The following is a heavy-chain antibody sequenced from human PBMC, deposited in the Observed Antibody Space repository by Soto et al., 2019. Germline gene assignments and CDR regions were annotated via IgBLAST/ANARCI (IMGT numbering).Heavy chain of an antibody. V-gene: IGHV3-49*04. CDR2: IRSKAYGGTT. D-gene: IGHD4-4*01. CDR1: GFTFGDYA. Sequence: GGSLRLSCTASGFTFGDYAMSWVRQAQGKGLEWVGFIRSKAYGGTTEYAASVKGRFTISRDDSKSIAYLQMNSLKTEDTAVYYCTRDGTTVTTTDYYYYYGMDVWGQGTTVTVSS. J-gene: IGHJ6*02. CDR3: TRDGTTVTTTDYYYYYGMDV.